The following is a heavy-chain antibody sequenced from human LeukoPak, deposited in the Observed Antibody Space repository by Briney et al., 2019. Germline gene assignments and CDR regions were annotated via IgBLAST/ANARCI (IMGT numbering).Heavy chain of an antibody. CDR2: IYTSGST. Sequence: PSQTLSLTCTVSGGSISSGSYYWSWIRQPAGKGLEWIGRIYTSGSTNYNPSLKSRVTISVDTSKNQFSLKLSSVTAADTAVYYCARVSSSSSRDYYYYMDVWGKGTTATVSS. D-gene: IGHD6-6*01. J-gene: IGHJ6*03. CDR1: GGSISSGSYY. CDR3: ARVSSSSSRDYYYYMDV. V-gene: IGHV4-61*02.